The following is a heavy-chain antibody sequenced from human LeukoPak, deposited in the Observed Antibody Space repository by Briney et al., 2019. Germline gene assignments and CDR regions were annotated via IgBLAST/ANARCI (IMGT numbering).Heavy chain of an antibody. CDR1: GLTFTIHA. CDR2: ISGGGRTT. Sequence: GLPLRLPCAASGLTFTIHATSSVCHAPVKGLQWLAGISGGGRTTEYADSVKGRFTVSRDNSMNTLSLHMDSPRVEDTAIYYCAKNVVFTRYFDSWGQGTMVTVSS. J-gene: IGHJ4*02. CDR3: AKNVVFTRYFDS. D-gene: IGHD2-21*01. V-gene: IGHV3-23*01.